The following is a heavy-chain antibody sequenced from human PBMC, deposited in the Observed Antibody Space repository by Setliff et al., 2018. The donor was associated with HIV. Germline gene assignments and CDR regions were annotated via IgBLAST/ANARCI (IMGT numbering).Heavy chain of an antibody. J-gene: IGHJ4*02. D-gene: IGHD5-12*01. CDR3: ARHYTGYGPLHY. CDR2: IYRSGST. Sequence: PSETLSLTCAVSGYPISSGYYWGWIRQPPGKGLEWIGSIYRSGSTYYSPSLKSRVTISVDTSKNQFSLKVNSVTAADTALYFCARHYTGYGPLHYWGQGTLVTVSS. CDR1: GYPISSGYY. V-gene: IGHV4-38-2*01.